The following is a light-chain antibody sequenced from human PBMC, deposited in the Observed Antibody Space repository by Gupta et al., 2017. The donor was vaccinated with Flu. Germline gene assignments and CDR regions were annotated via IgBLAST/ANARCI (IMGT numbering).Light chain of an antibody. CDR1: SSDVGTYNR. V-gene: IGLV2-18*02. Sequence: SALSLPPSVSGSPGQSVTISCTGTSSDVGTYNRVSWYQQSPGTAPILMINEVSNRPAEVPDRFSAAKSGTTASLTISARQGEDDAYYYCSSYTSSYTLVFGAGTKLTVL. CDR2: EVS. CDR3: SSYTSSYTLV. J-gene: IGLJ1*01.